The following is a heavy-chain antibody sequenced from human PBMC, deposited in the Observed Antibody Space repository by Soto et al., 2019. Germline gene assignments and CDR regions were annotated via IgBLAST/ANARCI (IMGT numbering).Heavy chain of an antibody. V-gene: IGHV3-30*18. CDR3: AKDLRLYSGSSTGDPFDY. D-gene: IGHD1-26*01. CDR2: ISYDGSNK. CDR1: GFTFSSYG. Sequence: GGSLRLSCAASGFTFSSYGMHWVRQAPGKGLEWVAVISYDGSNKYYADSVKGRFTISRDNSKNTLYLQMNSLRAEDTAVYYCAKDLRLYSGSSTGDPFDYWGQGTLVTVSS. J-gene: IGHJ4*02.